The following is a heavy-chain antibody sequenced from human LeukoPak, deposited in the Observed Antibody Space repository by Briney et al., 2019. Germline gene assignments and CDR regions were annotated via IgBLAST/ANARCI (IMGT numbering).Heavy chain of an antibody. CDR2: INPYNGNR. V-gene: IGHV1-18*01. CDR1: GYTFTTYG. D-gene: IGHD2-8*01. Sequence: RASVKVSCKPSGYTFTTYGVSWVRQTPGQGLEWMGWINPYNGNRNSAQRFQGRVTMTTDPSTTTAYMELRSLRSDDTAMYYCARELYGRFDSWGQGTLVTVSS. J-gene: IGHJ5*01. CDR3: ARELYGRFDS.